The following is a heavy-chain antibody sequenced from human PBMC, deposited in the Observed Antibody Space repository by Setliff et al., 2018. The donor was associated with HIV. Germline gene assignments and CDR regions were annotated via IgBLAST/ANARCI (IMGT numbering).Heavy chain of an antibody. CDR1: SGSINGYH. CDR2: ASYSGST. J-gene: IGHJ4*02. V-gene: IGHV4-59*01. Sequence: PSETLSLTCGVSSGSINGYHWSWVRQAPGRGLEWIGYASYSGSTSYNPSLNSRVTMSVDASRDQFSLKLSSVTAADTAVYYCARTRGRALLSYYFDSWGQGRLVTVSS. CDR3: ARTRGRALLSYYFDS.